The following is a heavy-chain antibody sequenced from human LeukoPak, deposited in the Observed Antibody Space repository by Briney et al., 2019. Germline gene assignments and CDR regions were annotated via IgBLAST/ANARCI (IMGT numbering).Heavy chain of an antibody. CDR2: INPNSGGT. CDR3: ARALYDSSGIDP. CDR1: GYTFTGYY. Sequence: ASVKVSCKASGYTFTGYYMHWVRQAPGQGLEWMGWINPNSGGTNYAQKFQGRVTMTRDTSISTAYMELSRLRSDDTAVYYCARALYDSSGIDPWGKGTTVTVSS. D-gene: IGHD3-22*01. V-gene: IGHV1-2*02. J-gene: IGHJ6*04.